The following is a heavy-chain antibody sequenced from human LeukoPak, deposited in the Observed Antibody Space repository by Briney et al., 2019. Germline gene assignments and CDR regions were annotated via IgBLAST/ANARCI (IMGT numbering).Heavy chain of an antibody. V-gene: IGHV3-23*01. CDR3: AKDLISAAGRGDFQH. CDR1: GFTFDDYA. D-gene: IGHD6-13*01. Sequence: PGGSLRLSCAASGFTFDDYAMHWVRQAPGQGLEWVSLASGGGSSRTYYADSVKGRFTISRDNSKNTLYLQMNALRAEDTAVYYCAKDLISAAGRGDFQHWGQGILVAVSS. CDR2: SGGGSSRT. J-gene: IGHJ1*01.